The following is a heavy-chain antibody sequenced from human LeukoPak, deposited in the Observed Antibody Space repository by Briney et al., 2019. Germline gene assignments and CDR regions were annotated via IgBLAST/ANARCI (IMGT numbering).Heavy chain of an antibody. CDR1: GYTFTSYD. CDR3: ARGLSIFGVVIFDY. Sequence: ASVKVSCKASGYTFTSYDINWVRQATGQGLEWMGWMNPNSGNTGYAQKFQGRVTITRNTSISTAYMELSSLRSEDTAVYYCARGLSIFGVVIFDYWGQGTLVTVSS. J-gene: IGHJ4*02. D-gene: IGHD3-3*01. V-gene: IGHV1-8*03. CDR2: MNPNSGNT.